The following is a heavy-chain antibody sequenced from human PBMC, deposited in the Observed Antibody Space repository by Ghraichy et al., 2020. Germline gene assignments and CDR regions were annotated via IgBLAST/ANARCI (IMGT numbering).Heavy chain of an antibody. V-gene: IGHV3-7*03. CDR1: GFTFSTSW. J-gene: IGHJ5*02. CDR3: ARNAHWGWEA. Sequence: LSLTCAASGFTFSTSWMSWVRQAPGRGLEWVADMGQDGSEKEYVDSVKGRFTISRDNAKNSLYLQMNSLRVEDTAIYYCARNAHWGWEAWGQGTRVTVSS. CDR2: MGQDGSEK. D-gene: IGHD7-27*01.